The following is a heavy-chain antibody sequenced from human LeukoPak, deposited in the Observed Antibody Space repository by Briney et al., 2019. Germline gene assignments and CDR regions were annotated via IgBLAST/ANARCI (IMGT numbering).Heavy chain of an antibody. D-gene: IGHD3-10*01. CDR1: GYTFSSNH. J-gene: IGHJ6*03. V-gene: IGHV1-46*01. Sequence: GASVKVSCKASGYTFSSNHIHWVRQAPGQGLEWMGIINPSGGSATHAQKFQGRVTMTSDTSTSTVYMELSGLRSEDTAVYYCARAGVNYYYYMDVWGKGTTVTISS. CDR2: INPSGGSA. CDR3: ARAGVNYYYYMDV.